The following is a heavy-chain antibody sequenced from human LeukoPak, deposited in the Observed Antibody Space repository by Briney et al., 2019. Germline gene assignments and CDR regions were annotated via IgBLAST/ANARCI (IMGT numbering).Heavy chain of an antibody. J-gene: IGHJ6*02. CDR3: AGDTYGMDV. CDR2: ISYSGST. CDR1: GGSISSYY. V-gene: IGHV4-59*12. Sequence: SETLSLTCTVSGGSISSYYWNWIRQPPGKGLEWIGYISYSGSTSYNPSLKSRVTISVDTSKNQFSLKLSSVTAADTAVYFCAGDTYGMDVWGQGTTVTVSS.